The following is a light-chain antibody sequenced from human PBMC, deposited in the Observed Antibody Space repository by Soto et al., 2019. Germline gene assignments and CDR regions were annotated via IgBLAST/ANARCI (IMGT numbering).Light chain of an antibody. CDR1: QTVRNNY. CDR3: QQYGSSPRT. V-gene: IGKV3-20*01. CDR2: DAS. Sequence: EFVLTQSPFTLSLSPVEIATLSCRASQTVRNNYLAWYQQKPGQAPRLLIYDASSRATGIPDRFSGGGSGTDFTLTISRLEPEDFAVYYCQQYGSSPRTFGQGTKVDIK. J-gene: IGKJ1*01.